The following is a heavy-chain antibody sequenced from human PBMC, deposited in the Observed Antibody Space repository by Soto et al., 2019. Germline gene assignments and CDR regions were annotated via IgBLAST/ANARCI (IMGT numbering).Heavy chain of an antibody. CDR1: GFTFSSYG. D-gene: IGHD3-16*02. V-gene: IGHV3-30*18. CDR2: ISYDGSNK. Sequence: GGSLRLSCAASGFTFSSYGMHWVRQAPGKGLEWVAVISYDGSNKYYADSVKGRFTTSRDNSKNTLYLQMNSLRAEDTAVYYCAKDGLRLTFGGVIAYWGQGTLVTVSS. J-gene: IGHJ4*02. CDR3: AKDGLRLTFGGVIAY.